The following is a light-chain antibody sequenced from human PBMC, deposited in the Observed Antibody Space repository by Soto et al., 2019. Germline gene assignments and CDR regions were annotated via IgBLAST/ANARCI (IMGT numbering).Light chain of an antibody. CDR3: QQYGSSPTT. J-gene: IGKJ5*01. V-gene: IGKV3-20*01. Sequence: EIVLTQSPGTLSLYPGERATLSCRASQSVSSNYLVWYQQKAGQAPRRLIFGASIRASGIPDRFSGSGSGTDFTLTISSLEPADFAVYYCQQYGSSPTTFGQGTRLEIK. CDR2: GAS. CDR1: QSVSSNY.